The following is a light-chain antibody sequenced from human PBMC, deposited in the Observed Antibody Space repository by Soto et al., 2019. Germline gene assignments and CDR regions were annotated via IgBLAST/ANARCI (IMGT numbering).Light chain of an antibody. Sequence: QSVLTQPASVSGSPGQSITISCTGTSSDVGGYNYVSWYQQYPGKAPKLMIYEVSNRPSGVSNRFSGSKSGNTASLTISGLQAEDEADYHCSSYTSSSTLYVFGTGTKVTVL. J-gene: IGLJ1*01. V-gene: IGLV2-14*01. CDR2: EVS. CDR3: SSYTSSSTLYV. CDR1: SSDVGGYNY.